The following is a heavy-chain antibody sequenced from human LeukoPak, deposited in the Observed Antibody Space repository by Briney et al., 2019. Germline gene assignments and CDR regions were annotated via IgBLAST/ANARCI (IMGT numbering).Heavy chain of an antibody. CDR1: KFTFSNYG. CDR2: ISFDGRTK. J-gene: IGHJ4*02. V-gene: IGHV3-30*18. Sequence: GGSLRLSCTASKFTFSNYGMQWVRQAPGKGLEWVAVISFDGRTKYYADSVKGRFTLSRDNSRNTLDLQMNSLGPEDTAVYYCAKEYDSGGYGAYFDYWGRGTLVTVSS. D-gene: IGHD3-10*01. CDR3: AKEYDSGGYGAYFDY.